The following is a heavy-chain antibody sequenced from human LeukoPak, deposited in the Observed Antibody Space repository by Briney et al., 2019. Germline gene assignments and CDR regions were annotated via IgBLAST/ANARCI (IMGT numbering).Heavy chain of an antibody. CDR3: ARQGYYDTSGHYYMDV. CDR2: IYYSGTT. D-gene: IGHD3-22*01. J-gene: IGHJ6*03. V-gene: IGHV4-59*08. CDR1: GDFINNYY. Sequence: SETLSLTCTVSGDFINNYYWSWIRQPPGKGLEWIGFIYYSGTTNYNPSLKSRVTISLDTSQSQFSLKLSSVTAADTAIYYCARQGYYDTSGHYYMDVWNKGTTVTVS.